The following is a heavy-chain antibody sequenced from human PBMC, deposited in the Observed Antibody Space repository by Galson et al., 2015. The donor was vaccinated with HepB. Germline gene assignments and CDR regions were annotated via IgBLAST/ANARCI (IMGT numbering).Heavy chain of an antibody. V-gene: IGHV4-31*03. D-gene: IGHD2-2*01. CDR2: IYYSGST. CDR1: GGSISSGGYY. Sequence: TLSLTCTVSGGSISSGGYYWSWIRQHPGKGLERIGYIYYSGSTYYNPSLKSRVTISVDTSKNQFSLKLSSVTAADTAVYYCARVTVVVPAARHDFDYWGQGTLVTVSS. CDR3: ARVTVVVPAARHDFDY. J-gene: IGHJ4*02.